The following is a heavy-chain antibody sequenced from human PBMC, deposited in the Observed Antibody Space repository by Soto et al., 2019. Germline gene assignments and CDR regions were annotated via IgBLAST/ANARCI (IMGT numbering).Heavy chain of an antibody. V-gene: IGHV1-8*01. D-gene: IGHD2-2*01. CDR3: ARGHRGANSSMPTGY. Sequence: ACVNVSCKVSGYPRTELSMNWVRYATGQGLEWMGWMNPNSGNKGYAQKFQGRVTMTRNTSISTAYMELSSLRSEDTAVYCCARGHRGANSSMPTGYWGQGTLVTVSS. J-gene: IGHJ4*02. CDR1: GYPRTELS. CDR2: MNPNSGNK.